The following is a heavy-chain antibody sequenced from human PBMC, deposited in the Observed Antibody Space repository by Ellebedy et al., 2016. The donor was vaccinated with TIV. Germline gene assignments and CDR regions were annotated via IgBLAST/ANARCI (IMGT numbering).Heavy chain of an antibody. CDR2: IYHTGST. D-gene: IGHD3-3*01. CDR3: ARGANFWGIAFDI. CDR1: GASINSGGFS. J-gene: IGHJ3*02. Sequence: SETLSLXXAVSGASINSGGFSWSWIRQPPGKGLEWIGYIYHTGSTLYNPSLESRVTLSIDRSKNQFSLGLSPVTAADTAVYYCARGANFWGIAFDIWGQGTVVSVSS. V-gene: IGHV4-30-2*01.